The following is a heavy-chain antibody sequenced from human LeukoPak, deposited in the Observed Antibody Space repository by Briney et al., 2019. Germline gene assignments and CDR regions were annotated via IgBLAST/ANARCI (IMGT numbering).Heavy chain of an antibody. D-gene: IGHD4-11*01. CDR1: GFTVSTNY. CDR2: IYSGGST. J-gene: IGHJ5*02. CDR3: ASRATVTTDRFWFDP. V-gene: IGHV3-53*01. Sequence: GGSLRLSCAASGFTVSTNYMSWVRQTPGKGLEWVSVIYSGGSTYYADSVKGRFAISRDNSKNTLYLQMNSLRAEDTAVYYCASRATVTTDRFWFDPWGQGTLVTVSS.